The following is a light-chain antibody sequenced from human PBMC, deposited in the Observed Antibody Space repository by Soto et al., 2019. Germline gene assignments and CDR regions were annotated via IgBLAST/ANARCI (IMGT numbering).Light chain of an antibody. CDR2: EVR. CDR3: SGYTARSTPV. Sequence: QSVLTQPASVSGSAGQSITIACSGTMRDVGAYNLVSWYQQHPGTAPKLIIYEVRNRPSGISSRFSGSRSGNTASLTISGLQSEYEGEYYCSGYTARSTPVFCGGTKVTVL. V-gene: IGLV2-14*01. J-gene: IGLJ3*02. CDR1: MRDVGAYNL.